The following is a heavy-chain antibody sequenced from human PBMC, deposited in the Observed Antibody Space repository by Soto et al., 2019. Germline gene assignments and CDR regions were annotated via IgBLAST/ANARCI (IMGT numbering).Heavy chain of an antibody. D-gene: IGHD6-6*01. CDR2: ISTYNGNT. CDR3: ARDRPTSSIRARDYYYAMDV. Sequence: QVQLVPSGAEVKKPGASVKVSCKASGYSFITYGISWVRQAPGQGLEWMGWISTYNGNTNYAQKLQGRITMTTDTSTTTGYMELRSLRSDDTAVYYCARDRPTSSIRARDYYYAMDVWGQGTTVTVSS. J-gene: IGHJ6*02. CDR1: GYSFITYG. V-gene: IGHV1-18*01.